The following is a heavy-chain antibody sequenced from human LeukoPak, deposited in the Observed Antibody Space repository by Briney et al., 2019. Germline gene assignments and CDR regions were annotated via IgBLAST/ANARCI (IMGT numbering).Heavy chain of an antibody. CDR1: GFPFSNYF. V-gene: IGHV3-23*01. J-gene: IGHJ1*01. Sequence: PGGSLRLSCAASGFPFSNYFMSWVRQAPGKGLEWVSGISAGGGDTYYAESVKGRFTISRDNSKNMVDLQINSLRAEDTAVYYCAEWFFNRYFHRWGQGTLVTVSS. D-gene: IGHD3-3*01. CDR3: AEWFFNRYFHR. CDR2: ISAGGGDT.